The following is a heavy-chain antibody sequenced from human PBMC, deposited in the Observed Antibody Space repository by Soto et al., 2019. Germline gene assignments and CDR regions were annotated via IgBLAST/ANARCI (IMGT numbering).Heavy chain of an antibody. CDR2: VHPSGGNT. D-gene: IGHD6-6*01. Sequence: ASVKISCKASGYSFTAYFMHWVRQAPGQGLEWMGIVHPSGGNTNYAQKFQGRVTMTWDTSTTTVYMELSSLRSDDTAVYYCARAPYSSSSFFFDYWGQGTPVTVSS. CDR1: GYSFTAYF. J-gene: IGHJ4*02. CDR3: ARAPYSSSSFFFDY. V-gene: IGHV1-46*01.